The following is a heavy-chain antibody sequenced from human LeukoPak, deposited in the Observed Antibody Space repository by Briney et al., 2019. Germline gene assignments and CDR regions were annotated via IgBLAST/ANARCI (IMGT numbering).Heavy chain of an antibody. Sequence: PGGSLRLSCAASGFTISNAWMSWVRQTPGKGLEWVGRLKSKTDGGTTDYAAPVKGRFTISRDESKNTMYLQMNSLKIEDTAVYYCTTTGGSYSYWYAFDIWGQGTMVTVSS. V-gene: IGHV3-15*01. J-gene: IGHJ3*02. CDR1: GFTISNAW. D-gene: IGHD3-10*01. CDR2: LKSKTDGGTT. CDR3: TTTGGSYSYWYAFDI.